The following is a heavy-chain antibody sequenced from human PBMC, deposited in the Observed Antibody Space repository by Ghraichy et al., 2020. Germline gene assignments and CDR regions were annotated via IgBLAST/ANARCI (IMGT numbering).Heavy chain of an antibody. D-gene: IGHD5-24*01. Sequence: GGSLRLSCAASGFTFSGYWMRWVRQLPGKGLVWVSHIKSDGTTTNYADSVKGRFTISRDNAKNTLYLQMSSLRDEDTAVYYCARGYTQAMDVWGHGITVTVSS. CDR3: ARGYTQAMDV. J-gene: IGHJ6*02. V-gene: IGHV3-74*01. CDR2: IKSDGTTT. CDR1: GFTFSGYW.